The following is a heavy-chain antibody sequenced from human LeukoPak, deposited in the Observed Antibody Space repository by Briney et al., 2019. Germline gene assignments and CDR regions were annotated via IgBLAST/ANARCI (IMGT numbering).Heavy chain of an antibody. Sequence: GGSLRLSCAASGFTFSSYGMSWVRQAPGKGLEWVAVISYDGSNKYYADSVKGRFTISRDNSKNTLYLQMNSLRAEDTAVYYCARDRIAAAGTVYYYGMDVWGQGTTVTVSS. D-gene: IGHD6-13*01. CDR3: ARDRIAAAGTVYYYGMDV. CDR2: ISYDGSNK. CDR1: GFTFSSYG. J-gene: IGHJ6*02. V-gene: IGHV3-30*03.